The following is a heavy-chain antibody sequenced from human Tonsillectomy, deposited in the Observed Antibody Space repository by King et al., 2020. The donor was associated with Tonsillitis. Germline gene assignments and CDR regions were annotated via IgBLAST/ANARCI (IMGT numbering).Heavy chain of an antibody. CDR1: GGSISGGDSY. V-gene: IGHV4-31*03. Sequence: VQLQESGPGLVKPSQTLSLTCTVSGGSISGGDSYWSWIRQPPGKGLEWIGYFYDSENTYYNPSLKSRLTISVDTSKNQFSLKRTSMTAADTAVYYCGRYESGVFDPWGQGTLVTVAS. CDR2: FYDSENT. CDR3: GRYESGVFDP. J-gene: IGHJ5*02. D-gene: IGHD3-3*01.